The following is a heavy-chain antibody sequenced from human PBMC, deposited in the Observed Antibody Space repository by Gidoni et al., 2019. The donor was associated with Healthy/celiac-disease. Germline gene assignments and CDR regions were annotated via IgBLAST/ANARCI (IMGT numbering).Heavy chain of an antibody. CDR3: TRGQSDYRGRRAPFDY. Sequence: EVLLVASGGGLVKPGRSLRLSCTASGFTFGDDAMSWFRQAPGKGLEWVGFIRSKAYGGTTEYAASVKGRFTISRDDSKSIAYLQMNSLKTEDTAVYYCTRGQSDYRGRRAPFDYWGQGTLVTVSS. CDR2: IRSKAYGGTT. CDR1: GFTFGDDA. J-gene: IGHJ4*02. V-gene: IGHV3-49*05. D-gene: IGHD4-4*01.